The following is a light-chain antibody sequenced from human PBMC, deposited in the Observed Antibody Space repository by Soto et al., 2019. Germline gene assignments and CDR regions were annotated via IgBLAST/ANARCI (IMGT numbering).Light chain of an antibody. V-gene: IGLV1-47*01. CDR2: RNN. J-gene: IGLJ1*01. CDR1: SSNIGAGYD. CDR3: AAWDDSLSALYV. Sequence: QSVLTQPPSVSGAPGQRVTISCTGSSSNIGAGYDVHWYQQLPGTAPKLLIYRNNQRPSGVPDRFSGSKSGTSASLAISGLRSEDEADYYCAAWDDSLSALYVFGTGTKVTVL.